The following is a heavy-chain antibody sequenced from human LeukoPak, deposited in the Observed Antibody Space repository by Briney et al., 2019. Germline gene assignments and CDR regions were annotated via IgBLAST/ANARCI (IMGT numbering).Heavy chain of an antibody. Sequence: ASVKVSCKASGYTFINYGISWVRQAPGQGLEWMGWINTYNGNTNYAQKLQGRVTMTTDTSTSTAYMELRSLRSDDTAIYYCARGDFALYWFDPWGQGTLVTVSS. CDR3: ARGDFALYWFDP. V-gene: IGHV1-18*01. CDR2: INTYNGNT. D-gene: IGHD2-21*02. J-gene: IGHJ5*02. CDR1: GYTFINYG.